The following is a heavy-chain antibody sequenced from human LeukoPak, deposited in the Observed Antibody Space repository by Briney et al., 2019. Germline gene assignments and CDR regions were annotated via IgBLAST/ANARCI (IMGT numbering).Heavy chain of an antibody. CDR1: GVTFSDYG. Sequence: PGRSLRLSCAPSGVTFSDYGMDWVRQAPGKGVEWVGVIWNDGSKKDYGDSVKGGFTICRENSKNSLYLERNRVTGEERAVYYCAKDAQRGFDYTNSLEHWGQGTLVTVSS. CDR2: IWNDGSKK. D-gene: IGHD4-11*01. CDR3: AKDAQRGFDYTNSLEH. J-gene: IGHJ1*01. V-gene: IGHV3-33*06.